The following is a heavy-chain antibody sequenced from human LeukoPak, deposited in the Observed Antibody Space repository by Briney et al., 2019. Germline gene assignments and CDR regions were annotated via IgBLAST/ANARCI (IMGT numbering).Heavy chain of an antibody. D-gene: IGHD3-22*01. CDR2: ISSNGGST. J-gene: IGHJ5*02. V-gene: IGHV3-64*01. CDR1: GFTFSSYA. Sequence: GGSLRLSCAVSGFTFSSYAMHGVRQAPGKGLEYVSAISSNGGSTYYANSVKGRFTISRDNSKNTLYLQMGSLRAEDMAVYYCARGVNYYDSSGDYLNWFDPWGQGTLVTVSS. CDR3: ARGVNYYDSSGDYLNWFDP.